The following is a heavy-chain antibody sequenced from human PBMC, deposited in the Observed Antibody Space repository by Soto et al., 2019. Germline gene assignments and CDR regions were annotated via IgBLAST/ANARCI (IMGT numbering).Heavy chain of an antibody. J-gene: IGHJ6*02. CDR1: RVSMSDYF. Sequence: PSETLSLTCTVSRVSMSDYFWSWIRQPPGKGLEWIGYIFHTGSTNYNPSLLSRVTISVDTSKNEFSLRLSSVTAADTAVYYCARLNGYCISTNCHGHYGMDVWGQGTTVTVSS. D-gene: IGHD2-2*03. V-gene: IGHV4-59*08. CDR3: ARLNGYCISTNCHGHYGMDV. CDR2: IFHTGST.